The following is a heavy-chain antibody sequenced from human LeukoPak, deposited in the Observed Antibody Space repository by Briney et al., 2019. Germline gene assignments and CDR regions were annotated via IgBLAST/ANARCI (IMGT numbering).Heavy chain of an antibody. CDR1: GGSFSGYY. CDR3: ARDVSREQPTLDY. J-gene: IGHJ4*02. Sequence: SETLSLTCAVYGGSFSGYYWSWIRQPPGKGLEWIGEINHSGSTNYNPSLKSRVTISVDTSKNQFSLKLSSVTAADTAVYYCARDVSREQPTLDYWGQGTLVTVSS. D-gene: IGHD1-26*01. CDR2: INHSGST. V-gene: IGHV4-34*01.